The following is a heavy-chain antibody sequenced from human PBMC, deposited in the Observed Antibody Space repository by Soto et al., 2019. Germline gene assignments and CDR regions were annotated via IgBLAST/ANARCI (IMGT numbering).Heavy chain of an antibody. V-gene: IGHV2-5*02. CDR1: GFSLSTSGVG. D-gene: IGHD6-19*01. Sequence: QITLKESGPTLVKPTQTLTLTCTFSGFSLSTSGVGVGWIRQPPGTALEWLALIYWDDDKRYSPTLKSRLTITKNTSKYQVVLTMTNMDPVDTATYYCAHILSSRWYVFCAFDIWGKGTMVTVSS. J-gene: IGHJ3*02. CDR3: AHILSSRWYVFCAFDI. CDR2: IYWDDDK.